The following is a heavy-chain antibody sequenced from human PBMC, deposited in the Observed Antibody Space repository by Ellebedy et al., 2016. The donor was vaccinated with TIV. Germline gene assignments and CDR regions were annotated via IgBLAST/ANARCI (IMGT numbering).Heavy chain of an antibody. CDR3: SRHRGYGMDV. CDR1: GYNFAFFW. Sequence: GESLKISCQGSGYNFAFFWIAWVRQMPGKGLEWMGKIDPTDSYTNYSPSFQGLVTISADESASTAYLQRPSLKASDSATYYCSRHRGYGMDVWGQGTTVTVSS. J-gene: IGHJ6*02. V-gene: IGHV5-10-1*01. CDR2: IDPTDSYT. D-gene: IGHD3-10*01.